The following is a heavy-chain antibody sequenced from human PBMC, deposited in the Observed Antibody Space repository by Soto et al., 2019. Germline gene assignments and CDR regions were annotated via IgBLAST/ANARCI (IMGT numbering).Heavy chain of an antibody. D-gene: IGHD3-22*01. CDR2: ISYDGSNE. Sequence: QVQLVESGGGVVQPGRSLSLSCTASGFTFSSYGMHWVRQTPGMGLEWVAHISYDGSNEHYIDSVKGRFTISRDNSKNTVYLQMNSLRTEDTAPYYCAKDTYYHDSSGYYVFDHWGQGTLVTVSS. J-gene: IGHJ4*02. CDR1: GFTFSSYG. CDR3: AKDTYYHDSSGYYVFDH. V-gene: IGHV3-30*18.